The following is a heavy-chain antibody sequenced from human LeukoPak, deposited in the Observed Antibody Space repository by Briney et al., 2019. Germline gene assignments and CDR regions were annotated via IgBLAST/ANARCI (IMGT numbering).Heavy chain of an antibody. J-gene: IGHJ4*02. Sequence: GGSLRLSCAASGFSVSGNYMSWVRQAPGKGLEWVSVIYSGDSTTYYADSVKGRFTISRDNSKNTLYLQMNSLRAEDTAVYYCARGTHIAAAIFDFWGQGTLVTVSS. CDR2: IYSGDSTT. D-gene: IGHD6-13*01. CDR1: GFSVSGNY. CDR3: ARGTHIAAAIFDF. V-gene: IGHV3-53*01.